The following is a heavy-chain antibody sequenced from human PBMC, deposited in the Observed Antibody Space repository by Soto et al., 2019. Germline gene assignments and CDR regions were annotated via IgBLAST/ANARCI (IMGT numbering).Heavy chain of an antibody. Sequence: GGSLRLSCSASGFTFSSYAMHWVRQAPGKGLEYVSAISSNGGSTYYADSVKGRFTISRDNSKNTLYLQMSSLRAEDTAVYYWLKDRDYYDSSGYYYYGMDVWGQGTTVTVSS. V-gene: IGHV3-64D*08. CDR2: ISSNGGST. D-gene: IGHD3-22*01. CDR1: GFTFSSYA. CDR3: LKDRDYYDSSGYYYYGMDV. J-gene: IGHJ6*02.